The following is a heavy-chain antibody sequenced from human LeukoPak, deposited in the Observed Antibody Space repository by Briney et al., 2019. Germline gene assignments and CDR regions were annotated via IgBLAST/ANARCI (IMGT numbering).Heavy chain of an antibody. CDR1: GYTFTSYD. D-gene: IGHD3-10*01. CDR2: MNPNSGNT. V-gene: IGHV1-8*01. J-gene: IGHJ4*02. CDR3: ARWDGVPWFGESKFDY. Sequence: ASVKVSCKASGYTFTSYDINWVRQATGQGLEWMGWMNPNSGNTGYAQKFQGRVTMTRNTSISTAYMELSSLRSEDTAVYYCARWDGVPWFGESKFDYWGQGTLVTVSS.